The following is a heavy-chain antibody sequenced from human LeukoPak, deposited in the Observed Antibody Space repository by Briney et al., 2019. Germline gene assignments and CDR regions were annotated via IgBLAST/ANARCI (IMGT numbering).Heavy chain of an antibody. CDR2: INSDGSST. V-gene: IGHV3-74*01. D-gene: IGHD5-24*01. J-gene: IGHJ4*02. CDR3: AADGGKDVFDY. Sequence: GGSLRLSCAASGFTFSSYWMHWVRQAPGKGLVWVSRINSDGSSTSYADSVKGRFTISRDNAKNSLYLHMNSLRVDDTAVYYCAADGGKDVFDYWGQGTLVTVSS. CDR1: GFTFSSYW.